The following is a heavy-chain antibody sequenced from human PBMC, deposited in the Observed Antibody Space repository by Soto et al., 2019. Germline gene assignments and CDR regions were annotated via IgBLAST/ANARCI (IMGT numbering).Heavy chain of an antibody. Sequence: GGSLRLSCAASGFTFSSYAMHWVRQAPGKGLEWVAIISYDGSNKYYADSVKGRFTISRDNSKNTLYLQMNSLRGEDTAVYYCAKDEGYSSSWRYYFDYWGQGTLVTVSS. D-gene: IGHD6-13*01. CDR3: AKDEGYSSSWRYYFDY. CDR1: GFTFSSYA. J-gene: IGHJ4*02. V-gene: IGHV3-30*18. CDR2: ISYDGSNK.